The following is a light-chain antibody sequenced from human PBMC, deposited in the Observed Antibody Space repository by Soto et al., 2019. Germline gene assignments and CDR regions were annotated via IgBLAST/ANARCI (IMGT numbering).Light chain of an antibody. Sequence: QSVLTQPPSASGSPGQSVTISCTGTSSDVGGYDYVSWYQQHPGKAPKLLIYEVTIRPSDVSDRFSGSKSGITASLTDSGLQAEHEADYYCSSYNGGNTSDVFRTGTKVTVL. J-gene: IGLJ1*01. V-gene: IGLV2-8*01. CDR3: SSYNGGNTSDV. CDR1: SSDVGGYDY. CDR2: EVT.